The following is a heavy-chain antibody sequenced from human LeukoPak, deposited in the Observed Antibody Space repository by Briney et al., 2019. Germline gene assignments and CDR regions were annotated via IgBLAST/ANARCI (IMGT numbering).Heavy chain of an antibody. V-gene: IGHV4-38-2*01. CDR2: IYHSGST. CDR1: GYSISSGYY. J-gene: IGHJ4*02. CDR3: ARGRRDIIVVPAPTPPDY. Sequence: SETLSLTCAVSGYSISSGYYWGWIRQPPGKGLEWIGSIYHSGSTYYNPSLKSRVTISVDTSKNQFSLKLSSVTAADTAVYYCARGRRDIIVVPAPTPPDYWGQGTLVTVSS. D-gene: IGHD2-2*02.